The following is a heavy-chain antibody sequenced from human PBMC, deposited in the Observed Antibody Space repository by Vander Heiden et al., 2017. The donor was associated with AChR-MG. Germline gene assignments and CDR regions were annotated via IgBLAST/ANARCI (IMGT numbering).Heavy chain of an antibody. J-gene: IGHJ4*02. Sequence: EVRLLESGGGLVQPGGSLKLLCEASGFTLHSHTMGWVRQAPGKGLEWVSGVSDSGFTTYYADSVKGRFTISRDNYKNMLYLQMNSLRAEDTALYYCVKDQCTLSTCYSDYWGQGTLVTVSS. CDR2: VSDSGFTT. CDR1: GFTLHSHT. D-gene: IGHD2-21*02. V-gene: IGHV3-23*01. CDR3: VKDQCTLSTCYSDY.